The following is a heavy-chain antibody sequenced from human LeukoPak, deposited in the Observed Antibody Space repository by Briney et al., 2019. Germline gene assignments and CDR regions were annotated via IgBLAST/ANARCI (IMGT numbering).Heavy chain of an antibody. Sequence: ASVKVSCKASGYTFSNYGVSWVRQAPGQGLEWVVWISVYKGTTKFAQKFQGRVTLTTDTSTSTAYMELRSLTTDDTAVYYCVRDFFRSGTEDFWGQGTLVTVSS. J-gene: IGHJ4*02. CDR3: VRDFFRSGTEDF. V-gene: IGHV1-18*01. CDR2: ISVYKGTT. D-gene: IGHD1-14*01. CDR1: GYTFSNYG.